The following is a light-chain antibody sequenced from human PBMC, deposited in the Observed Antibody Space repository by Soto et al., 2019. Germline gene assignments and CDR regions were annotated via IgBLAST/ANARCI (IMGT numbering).Light chain of an antibody. CDR3: QQYYITPWT. CDR1: QSVLYSSNNKNY. Sequence: DIVMTQSPDSLAVSLGERATINCKSSQSVLYSSNNKNYLAWYQQKPGQPPKLLIYWASTRESGVPDRFSGSGSGTDFTLTISRLQAEDVAVYYCQQYYITPWTFGHGTKVEIK. V-gene: IGKV4-1*01. J-gene: IGKJ1*01. CDR2: WAS.